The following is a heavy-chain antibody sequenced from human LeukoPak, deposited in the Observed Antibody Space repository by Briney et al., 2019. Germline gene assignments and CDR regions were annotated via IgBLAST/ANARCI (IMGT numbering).Heavy chain of an antibody. CDR2: ISGSGGST. J-gene: IGHJ6*02. V-gene: IGHV3-23*01. Sequence: GGSLRLSCAASGFTFSSYAMSWVRQAPGKGLEWVSAISGSGGSTYYADSVKGRFTISRDNSKNTLYLQMNSLRAEDTAVYYCAKGRRGSGSYPMDVWGQGTTVTVSS. D-gene: IGHD3-10*01. CDR1: GFTFSSYA. CDR3: AKGRRGSGSYPMDV.